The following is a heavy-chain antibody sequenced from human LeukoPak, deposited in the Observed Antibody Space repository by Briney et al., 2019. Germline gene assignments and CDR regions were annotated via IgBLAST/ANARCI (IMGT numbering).Heavy chain of an antibody. Sequence: PGGSLRLSCAASGFTFSNYAMSWVRQAPGKGLEWVSAISNSGGSTNYADSVKGRFSISRDNSKNTLYLHMNSLRTEDTAVYYCAKTMSSSWYGVGDWGQGTLVTVSS. CDR3: AKTMSSSWYGVGD. V-gene: IGHV3-23*01. J-gene: IGHJ4*02. CDR2: ISNSGGST. D-gene: IGHD6-13*01. CDR1: GFTFSNYA.